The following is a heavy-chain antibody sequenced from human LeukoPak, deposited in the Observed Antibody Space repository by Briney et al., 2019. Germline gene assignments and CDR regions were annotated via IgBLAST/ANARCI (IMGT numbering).Heavy chain of an antibody. J-gene: IGHJ4*02. CDR3: ARDYDFWSGYYRGFDY. V-gene: IGHV1-69*05. CDR1: GGTFSSYA. D-gene: IGHD3-3*01. Sequence: ASVKVSCKASGGTFSSYAISWVRQAPGQGLEWMGGIIPIFGTANYAQKFQGRVTITTDESTSTAYMELSSLRSEDTAVYYCARDYDFWSGYYRGFDYWGQGTLVTVSS. CDR2: IIPIFGTA.